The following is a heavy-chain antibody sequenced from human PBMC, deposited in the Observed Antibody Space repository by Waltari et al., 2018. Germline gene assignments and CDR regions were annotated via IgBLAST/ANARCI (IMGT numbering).Heavy chain of an antibody. D-gene: IGHD3-10*01. V-gene: IGHV3-74*01. CDR2: INRYESST. J-gene: IGHJ4*02. Sequence: EVQLVESGGGLVQPGGSLRLSCAASGFTFGSYWMYWVRQAPGKGLVLVARINRYESSTRYTDSVKGRFTNSRDNAKNTLYLQINSLRAEDTAVYYCARSRDRGPSGPGYWGQGTLVTVSS. CDR1: GFTFGSYW. CDR3: ARSRDRGPSGPGY.